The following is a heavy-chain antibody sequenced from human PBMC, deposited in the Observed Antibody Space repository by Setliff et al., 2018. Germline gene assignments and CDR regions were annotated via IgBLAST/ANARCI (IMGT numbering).Heavy chain of an antibody. Sequence: GASVKVSCKASGYTFTGYYMHWVRQAPGQGLEWMGWINPNSGGTNYAQKFQGWVTMTRDTSISTAYMELSRLRSDDTAVYYCARKIAENLNWFDPWGQGTLVTVSS. CDR2: INPNSGGT. J-gene: IGHJ5*02. CDR3: ARKIAENLNWFDP. CDR1: GYTFTGYY. D-gene: IGHD6-13*01. V-gene: IGHV1-2*04.